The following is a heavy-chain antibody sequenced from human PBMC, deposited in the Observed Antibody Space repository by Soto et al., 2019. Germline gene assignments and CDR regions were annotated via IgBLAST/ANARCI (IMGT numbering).Heavy chain of an antibody. CDR1: GGSISSYY. CDR2: IYYSGST. V-gene: IGHV4-59*01. CDR3: ARDTYGSEEYYYYYYHMDV. Sequence: PSETLSLTCTVSGGSISSYYWSWIRQPPGKGLEWIGYIYYSGSTNYNPSLKSRVTISVDTSKNQFSLKLSSVTAADTAVYYCARDTYGSEEYYYYYYHMDVWGKGPTVNVAS. D-gene: IGHD3-10*01. J-gene: IGHJ6*03.